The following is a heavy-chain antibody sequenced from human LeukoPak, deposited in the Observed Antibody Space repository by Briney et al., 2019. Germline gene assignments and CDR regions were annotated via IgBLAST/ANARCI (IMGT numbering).Heavy chain of an antibody. D-gene: IGHD6-13*01. J-gene: IGHJ3*02. CDR2: IYSDNT. Sequence: GGSLRLSCTVSGFTVSSNSMSWVRQAPGKGLEWVSFIYSDNTHNSDSVKGRFTISRDNSKNTLYLQMNSLRAEDTAVYYCAVLAAAGTKDIWGQGTMVTVSS. CDR3: AVLAAAGTKDI. V-gene: IGHV3-66*03. CDR1: GFTVSSNS.